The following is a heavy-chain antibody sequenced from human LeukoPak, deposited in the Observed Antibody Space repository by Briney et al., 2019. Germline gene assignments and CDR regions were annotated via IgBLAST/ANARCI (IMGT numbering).Heavy chain of an antibody. D-gene: IGHD3-22*01. CDR1: GGSISSYY. CDR3: ARGVVVVMPRNYYYGMDV. J-gene: IGHJ6*02. Sequence: SETLSLTCTVSGGSISSYYWSWIRQPAGKGLEWLGRIYTSGSTNYNPSLKSRVTMSVDTSKNQFSLKLSSVTAADTAVYYCARGVVVVMPRNYYYGMDVWGQGTTVTVSS. V-gene: IGHV4-4*07. CDR2: IYTSGST.